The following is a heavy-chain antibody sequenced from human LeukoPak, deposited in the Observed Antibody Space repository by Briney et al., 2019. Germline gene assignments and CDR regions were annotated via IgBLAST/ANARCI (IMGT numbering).Heavy chain of an antibody. D-gene: IGHD3-3*01. Sequence: SETLSLTCTVSGGSISSSSYYWGWIRQPPGKGLEWIGSIYYSGSTYYNPSLKSRVTISVDTSKNQFSLKLSSVTAADTAVYYCARDLAHYDFWSGYSYNWFDPWGQGTLVTVSS. CDR3: ARDLAHYDFWSGYSYNWFDP. J-gene: IGHJ5*02. CDR2: IYYSGST. V-gene: IGHV4-39*02. CDR1: GGSISSSSYY.